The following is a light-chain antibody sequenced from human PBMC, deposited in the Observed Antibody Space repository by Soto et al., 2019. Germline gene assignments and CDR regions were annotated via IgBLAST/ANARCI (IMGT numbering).Light chain of an antibody. Sequence: DIQMTQSPSSLSASVGDRVTITCQASQDISNHLNWYQQKPGKAPKLLIYDASNLETGVPSRFSGSGSGTDFTVTISSLQPEDFATYSCQQYYNLPITFGQGTLEIK. CDR1: QDISNH. CDR2: DAS. J-gene: IGKJ5*01. V-gene: IGKV1-33*01. CDR3: QQYYNLPIT.